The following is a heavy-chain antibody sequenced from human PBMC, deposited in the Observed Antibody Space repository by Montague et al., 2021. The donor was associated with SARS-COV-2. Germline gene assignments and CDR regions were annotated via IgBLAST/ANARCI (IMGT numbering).Heavy chain of an antibody. Sequence: SETLSLTCAVYGRSFSGYYWSWIRQPPGKGLEWIGEINQSGSTNYNPSLKSRVTLSVDTSKKQFSLKLGSLTAADTAVYYCARVAGGYYHDSSAYFDYWGQGSLVTVSS. CDR3: ARVAGGYYHDSSAYFDY. D-gene: IGHD3-22*01. CDR1: GRSFSGYY. J-gene: IGHJ4*02. V-gene: IGHV4-34*01. CDR2: INQSGST.